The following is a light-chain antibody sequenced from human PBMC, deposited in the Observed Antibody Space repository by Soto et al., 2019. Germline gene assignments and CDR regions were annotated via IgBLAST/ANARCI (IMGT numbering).Light chain of an antibody. J-gene: IGKJ2*01. CDR3: QQYYSTPFT. CDR1: QSVLDSSNNKNY. V-gene: IGKV4-1*01. CDR2: WAS. Sequence: DIVMTQSPDSLAVSLGERATINCKSSQSVLDSSNNKNYLAWYQQKPGQPPKLLIYWASTRESGVPDRFSVSGSGTDFTLTISSLQAEDVAVYYCQQYYSTPFTFGQGTKLEIK.